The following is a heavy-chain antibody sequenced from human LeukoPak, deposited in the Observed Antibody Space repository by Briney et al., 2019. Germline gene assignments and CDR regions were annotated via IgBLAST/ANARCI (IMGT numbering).Heavy chain of an antibody. CDR3: AKAKYSYSSGWFGLYYFDY. V-gene: IGHV3-23*01. Sequence: PGGSLRLSCAASGFTFSSYAMSWVRQAPGKGLEWVSAISGSGGSTYYADSVKGRFTISRDNSKNTLYPQMNSLGAEDTAVYYCAKAKYSYSSGWFGLYYFDYWGQGTLVTVSS. D-gene: IGHD6-19*01. J-gene: IGHJ4*02. CDR2: ISGSGGST. CDR1: GFTFSSYA.